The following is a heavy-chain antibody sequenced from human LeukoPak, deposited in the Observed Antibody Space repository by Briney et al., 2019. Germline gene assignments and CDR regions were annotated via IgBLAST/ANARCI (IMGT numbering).Heavy chain of an antibody. CDR3: ASYGGNRDY. J-gene: IGHJ4*02. V-gene: IGHV4-30-2*01. Sequence: PSETLSLTCAVSGGSISSGGYSWSWIRQPPGKGLEWIGYIYHSGSTYYNPSLKSRVTISVDRSKNQFSLKPSSVTAADTAVYYCASYGGNRDYWGQGTLVTVSS. CDR2: IYHSGST. D-gene: IGHD4-23*01. CDR1: GGSISSGGYS.